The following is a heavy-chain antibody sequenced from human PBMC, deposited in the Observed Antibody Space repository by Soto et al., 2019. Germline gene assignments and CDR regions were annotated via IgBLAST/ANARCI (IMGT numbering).Heavy chain of an antibody. CDR2: IIPIFGTA. J-gene: IGHJ6*03. CDR1: GGTFSSYA. Sequence: SLKVSCKASGGTFSSYAISWVRQAPGQGLEWMGGIIPIFGTANYAQKFQGRVTITADESTSTAYMELSSLRSEDTAVYYCARDHGGEIVVVPAARYYYYYMDVWGKGTTVTVSS. D-gene: IGHD2-2*01. V-gene: IGHV1-69*13. CDR3: ARDHGGEIVVVPAARYYYYYMDV.